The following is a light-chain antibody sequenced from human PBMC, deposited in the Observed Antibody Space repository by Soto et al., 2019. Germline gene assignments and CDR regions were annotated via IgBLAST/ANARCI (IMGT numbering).Light chain of an antibody. CDR3: RQYNNWPT. CDR2: GAS. Sequence: EIVVTQSPATLSVSPGERATLSCRASQSVSSNLGWYQQKPGQAPRLLIYGASTRATGIPARFSGSGSGTEFTLTISSLQSEDFAVYYCRQYNNWPTFGQGTKVDIK. CDR1: QSVSSN. J-gene: IGKJ1*01. V-gene: IGKV3-15*01.